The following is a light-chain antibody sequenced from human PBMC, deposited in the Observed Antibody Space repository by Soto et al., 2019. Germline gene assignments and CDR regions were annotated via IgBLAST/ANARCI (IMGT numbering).Light chain of an antibody. V-gene: IGLV2-14*01. CDR2: EVS. CDR3: SSYTSSSTLDYV. Sequence: QSALTQPASVSGSPGQSITISGTGTSSDVGGYNYVSWYQQHPGTAPKLMIYEVSNRPSGVSNRFSGSKSGNTASLTISGLQAEDEADYYCSSYTSSSTLDYVFGTGTKRTVL. J-gene: IGLJ1*01. CDR1: SSDVGGYNY.